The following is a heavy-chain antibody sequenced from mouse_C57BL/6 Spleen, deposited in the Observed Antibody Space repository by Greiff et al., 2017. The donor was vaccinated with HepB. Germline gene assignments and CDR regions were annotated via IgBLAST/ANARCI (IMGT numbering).Heavy chain of an antibody. CDR2: INPYNGGT. J-gene: IGHJ2*01. CDR1: GYTFTDYY. Sequence: EVKLQESGPVLVKPGASVKMSCKASGYTFTDYYMNWVKQSHGKSLEWIGVINPYNGGTSYNQKFKGKATLTVDKSSSTAYMELNSLTSEDSAVYYCAREGRSFDYWGQGTTLTVSS. CDR3: AREGRSFDY. V-gene: IGHV1-19*01.